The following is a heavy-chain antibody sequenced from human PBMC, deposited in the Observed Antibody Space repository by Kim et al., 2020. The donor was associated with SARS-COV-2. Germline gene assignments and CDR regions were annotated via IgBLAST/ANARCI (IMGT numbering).Heavy chain of an antibody. J-gene: IGHJ5*02. D-gene: IGHD2-2*01. CDR3: ARGIVVPAASYSWFDP. CDR1: GGSISSGGYY. V-gene: IGHV4-31*03. CDR2: IYYSGST. Sequence: SETLSLTCTVSGGSISSGGYYWSWIRQHPGKGLEWIGYIYYSGSTYYNPSLKSRVTISVDTSKNQFSLKLSSLTAADTAVYYCARGIVVPAASYSWFDPWGQGTLVTVSS.